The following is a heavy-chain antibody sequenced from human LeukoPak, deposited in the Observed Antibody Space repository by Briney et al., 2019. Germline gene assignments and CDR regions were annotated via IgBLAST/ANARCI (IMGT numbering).Heavy chain of an antibody. CDR1: GYTFTGYY. D-gene: IGHD2-15*01. Sequence: ASVKVSCKASGYTFTGYYMHWVRQAPGQGLEWMGWINPNSGGTNYAQKFQGRVTMTRDSSISTAYMELSRLRSDDTAVYYCARNGVGWNYYYYYMDVWGKGTTVTVS. CDR3: ARNGVGWNYYYYYMDV. CDR2: INPNSGGT. J-gene: IGHJ6*03. V-gene: IGHV1-2*02.